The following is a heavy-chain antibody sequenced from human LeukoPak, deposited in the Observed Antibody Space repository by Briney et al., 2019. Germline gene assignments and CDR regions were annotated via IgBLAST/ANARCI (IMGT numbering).Heavy chain of an antibody. CDR1: GFTFSSYG. CDR3: AKSRTGGYSGDYFDY. V-gene: IGHV3-30*02. D-gene: IGHD3-22*01. Sequence: PGGSLRLSCAASGFTFSSYGMHWVRQAPGKGLEWVAFIRYDGSNKYYADAVKGRFTISRDNSKNTLYLQMNSLRAEDTAVYYCAKSRTGGYSGDYFDYWGQGTLVTVSS. J-gene: IGHJ4*02. CDR2: IRYDGSNK.